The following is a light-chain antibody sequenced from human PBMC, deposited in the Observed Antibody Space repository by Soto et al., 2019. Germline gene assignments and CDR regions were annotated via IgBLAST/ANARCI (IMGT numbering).Light chain of an antibody. Sequence: QSALTQPRSVSGSPGQSVTFSCTGTSSDVGGFDYVSWVQQHPGKVPKLMIYDVSKRPSGVPDRFSGSKSGNTASLTISGLQAEDEAVYYCCSYAGTFRGYVFGTGTKLTVL. CDR1: SSDVGGFDY. CDR3: CSYAGTFRGYV. J-gene: IGLJ1*01. V-gene: IGLV2-11*01. CDR2: DVS.